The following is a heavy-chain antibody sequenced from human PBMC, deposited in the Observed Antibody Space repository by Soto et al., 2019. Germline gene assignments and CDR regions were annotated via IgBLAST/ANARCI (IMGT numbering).Heavy chain of an antibody. CDR3: ARDDHIVVVKTPIGDLDV. CDR2: IYHSCST. V-gene: IGHV4-4*02. D-gene: IGHD2-2*01. J-gene: IGHJ6*01. CDR1: GGSIISSKW. Sequence: PSETRCLTCPFCGGSIISSKWGVWVRQPPGKGLECISEIYHSCSTNYNQSLKSQVTISLHKSKNQFSLKLTSVTAADSAVYYCARDDHIVVVKTPIGDLDVWGHGNTVTVSS.